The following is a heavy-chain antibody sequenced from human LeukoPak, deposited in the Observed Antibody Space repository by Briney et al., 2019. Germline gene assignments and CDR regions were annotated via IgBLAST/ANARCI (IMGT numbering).Heavy chain of an antibody. CDR1: GYTFTSYG. D-gene: IGHD3-10*01. Sequence: GASVKVSCKASGYTFTSYGISWVRQAPGQGLEWMGWISAYNGNTNYAQKLQGRVTMTTDTSTSTAYMELRSLRSDDTAVYYCARGHALVRGGSPTRDYWGQGTLVTVSS. CDR3: ARGHALVRGGSPTRDY. J-gene: IGHJ4*02. V-gene: IGHV1-18*01. CDR2: ISAYNGNT.